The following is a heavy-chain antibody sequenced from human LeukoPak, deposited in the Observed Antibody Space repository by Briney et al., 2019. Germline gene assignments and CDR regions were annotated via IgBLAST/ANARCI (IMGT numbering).Heavy chain of an antibody. V-gene: IGHV3-48*03. CDR2: ISSSGSTI. D-gene: IGHD5-24*01. CDR3: ARDLGWLQSV. CDR1: GFTFSSYE. Sequence: GGSLRLSCAASGFTFSSYEMNWVRQAPGKGLEWVSYISSSGSTIYYADSVKGRFTISRDNAKNSLYLQMNSLRAEDTAVYYCARDLGWLQSVWGQGTLVTVSS. J-gene: IGHJ4*02.